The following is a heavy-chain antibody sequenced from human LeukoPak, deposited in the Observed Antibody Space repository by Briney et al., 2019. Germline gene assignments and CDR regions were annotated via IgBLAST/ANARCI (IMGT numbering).Heavy chain of an antibody. CDR1: GGTFSSYA. Sequence: SVKVSCKASGGTFSSYAISWLRQAPGQGLEWMGGIIPIFGTANYAQKFQGRVTITTDESTSKAYMELSSLRSEDTAVYYCARGIVGATPLDYWGQGTLVTVSS. CDR3: ARGIVGATPLDY. CDR2: IIPIFGTA. D-gene: IGHD1-26*01. V-gene: IGHV1-69*05. J-gene: IGHJ4*02.